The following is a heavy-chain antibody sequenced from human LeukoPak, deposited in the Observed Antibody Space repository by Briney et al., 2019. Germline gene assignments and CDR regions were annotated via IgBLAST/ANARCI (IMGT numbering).Heavy chain of an antibody. CDR2: ISYDGSNK. V-gene: IGHV3-30*18. D-gene: IGHD1-26*01. CDR3: AKVQYSGSYYGMVDY. Sequence: GGSLRLSCAASGFTFSSYGMHWVRQAPGKGLEWVAVISYDGSNKYYADSVKGRFTISRDNSKNTLYLQMNSLRAEDMAVYYCAKVQYSGSYYGMVDYWGQGTLVTVSS. CDR1: GFTFSSYG. J-gene: IGHJ4*02.